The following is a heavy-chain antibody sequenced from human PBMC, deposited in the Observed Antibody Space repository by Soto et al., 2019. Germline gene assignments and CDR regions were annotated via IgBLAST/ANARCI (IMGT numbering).Heavy chain of an antibody. CDR2: IYYSGST. D-gene: IGHD1-26*01. V-gene: IGHV4-61*01. CDR1: GGSVSSGSYY. J-gene: IGHJ4*02. CDR3: ARAGLGDGSDY. Sequence: QVQLQESGPGLVKPSETLSLTCSVSGGSVSSGSYYWSWIWQPPGKGLEWIGYIYYSGSTKYNPSLKSRVTISVDTSKNQFSLKLSSETAADTAVYYCARAGLGDGSDYWGQGTLVTVSS.